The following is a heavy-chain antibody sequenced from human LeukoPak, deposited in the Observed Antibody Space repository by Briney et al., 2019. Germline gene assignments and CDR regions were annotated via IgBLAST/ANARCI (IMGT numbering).Heavy chain of an antibody. CDR1: EFPFSSYW. CDR3: ARDSVVRGNIGNDMDV. CDR2: IDGDGNIT. J-gene: IGHJ6*03. D-gene: IGHD3-10*02. Sequence: GGSLRLSCAAFEFPFSSYWMLWVRQAPGKGLEWVSRIDGDGNITTYAASVKGRFTISRDNTKNILYLQMNSLRPEDTAVYYCARDSVVRGNIGNDMDVWGNGTTVTVSS. V-gene: IGHV3-74*01.